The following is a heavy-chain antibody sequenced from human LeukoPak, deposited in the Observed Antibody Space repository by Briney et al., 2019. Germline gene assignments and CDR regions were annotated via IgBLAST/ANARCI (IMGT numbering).Heavy chain of an antibody. CDR2: IESKTDGGTT. CDR3: TTYGSGRKFDY. V-gene: IGHV3-15*04. Sequence: PGGSLRLSCAASGFTFSNYNMNWVRQIPGKGLEWVGRIESKTDGGTTDYAAPVKGRFTISRDDSTNTLYLQMNSLKSEDTAVYYCTTYGSGRKFDYWGQGILVTVSS. D-gene: IGHD3-10*01. CDR1: GFTFSNYN. J-gene: IGHJ4*02.